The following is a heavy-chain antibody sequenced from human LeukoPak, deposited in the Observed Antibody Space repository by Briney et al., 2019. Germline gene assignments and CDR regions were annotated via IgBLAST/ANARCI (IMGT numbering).Heavy chain of an antibody. CDR1: GYSISSGYY. Sequence: PSETLSLTCTVSGYSISSGYYWGWIRQPPGKGLEWIGEIYHSGSTNYNPSLKSRVTISVDKSKNQFSLKLSSVTAADTAVYYCARVGAAAGTNWFDPWGQGTLVTVSS. CDR3: ARVGAAAGTNWFDP. CDR2: IYHSGST. J-gene: IGHJ5*02. D-gene: IGHD6-13*01. V-gene: IGHV4-38-2*02.